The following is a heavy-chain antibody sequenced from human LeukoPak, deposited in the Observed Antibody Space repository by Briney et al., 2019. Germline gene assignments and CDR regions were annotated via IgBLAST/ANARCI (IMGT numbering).Heavy chain of an antibody. V-gene: IGHV1-69*04. Sequence: SGKVSCKASGGTFTTYAISWLRQAPGQGLEWMGRIIPILGIASYAQKFQGRVTITADKSTSTAYMELSSLRSEDTAVYYCARARYCSGGSCYYYYGMDVWGQGTTVTVSS. J-gene: IGHJ6*02. CDR3: ARARYCSGGSCYYYYGMDV. D-gene: IGHD2-15*01. CDR2: IIPILGIA. CDR1: GGTFTTYA.